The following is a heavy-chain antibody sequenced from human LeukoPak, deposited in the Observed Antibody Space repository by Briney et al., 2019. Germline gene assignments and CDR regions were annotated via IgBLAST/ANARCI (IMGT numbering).Heavy chain of an antibody. D-gene: IGHD6-19*01. Sequence: PGRSLRLSCAASGFTFSSYGMHWVRQAPGKGLEWVAVISYDGSNKYYADSVKGRFTISRDNSKNTLYLQMNTLRAEDTAVYYSAKDLGGIAVAGTGDYWGQGTLVTVSS. CDR3: AKDLGGIAVAGTGDY. CDR1: GFTFSSYG. J-gene: IGHJ4*02. V-gene: IGHV3-30*18. CDR2: ISYDGSNK.